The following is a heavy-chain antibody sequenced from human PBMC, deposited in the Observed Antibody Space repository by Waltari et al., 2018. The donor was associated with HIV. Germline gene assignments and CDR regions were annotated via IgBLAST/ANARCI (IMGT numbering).Heavy chain of an antibody. CDR1: GFTFSSYW. Sequence: EVQLVESGGGLVQPGGSLRLSRAASGFTFSSYWMSWVRQAPGKGLEWVAKRKKVGSDKYDWDSGNGRFTISRDNAENSLYLQRNGLRAEATAVYYCARGGFYGSGSKVNWGQGTLVTVSS. CDR2: RKKVGSDK. J-gene: IGHJ4*02. CDR3: ARGGFYGSGSKVN. V-gene: IGHV3-7*04. D-gene: IGHD3-10*01.